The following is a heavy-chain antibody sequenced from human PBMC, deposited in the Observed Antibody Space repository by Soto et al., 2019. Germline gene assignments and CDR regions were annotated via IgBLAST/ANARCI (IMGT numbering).Heavy chain of an antibody. V-gene: IGHV3-48*01. CDR3: ARDLWGGDYPLIFDY. J-gene: IGHJ4*02. CDR2: ISSSSSTI. D-gene: IGHD3-16*01. CDR1: GFTFSSYS. Sequence: GGSLRLSCAASGFTFSSYSMNWVRQAPGKGLEWVSYISSSSSTIYYADSVKGRFTISRDNAKNSLYLQMNSLRAEDTAVYYCARDLWGGDYPLIFDYWGQGTLVTVSS.